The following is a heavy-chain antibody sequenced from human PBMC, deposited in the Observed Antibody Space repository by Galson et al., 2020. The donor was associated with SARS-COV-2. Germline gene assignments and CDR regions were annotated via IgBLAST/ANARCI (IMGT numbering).Heavy chain of an antibody. CDR1: GGSISSGSYY. J-gene: IGHJ4*02. V-gene: IGHV4-61*02. D-gene: IGHD1-26*01. CDR3: ARESRWDLYFDH. CDR2: IYTGVNT. Sequence: SETLSLTCTVSGGSISSGSYYWSWIRQPAGKGLEWIGRIYTGVNTNYNPSLKGRVTISVDTSKNQFSLKLSSVTAADTAVYYCARESRWDLYFDHWGQGTLVTVSS.